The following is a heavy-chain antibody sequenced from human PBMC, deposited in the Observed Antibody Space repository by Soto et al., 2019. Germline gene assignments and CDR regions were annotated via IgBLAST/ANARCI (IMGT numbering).Heavy chain of an antibody. J-gene: IGHJ4*02. CDR3: ARLPKGSLVTA. CDR1: GFRFSDHS. D-gene: IGHD2-21*02. Sequence: LVESGGGLVSPGGSLRLSCVASGFRFSDHSMTWVRQSPGKGLQWIAYISSSSDNIYYAESVRGRFTVSRDNAKNALVLEMNSLRDDDTATYYCARLPKGSLVTAWGQGTRVTVSS. CDR2: ISSSSDNI. V-gene: IGHV3-48*02.